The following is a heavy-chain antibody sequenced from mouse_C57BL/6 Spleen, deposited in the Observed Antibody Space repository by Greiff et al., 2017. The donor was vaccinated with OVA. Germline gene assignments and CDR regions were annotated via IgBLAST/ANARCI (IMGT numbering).Heavy chain of an antibody. Sequence: EVQVVESGGGLVKPGGSLKLSCAASGFTFSDYGMHWVRQAPEKGLEWVAYISSGSSTIYYADTVKGRFTISRDNAKNTLFLQMTSLRSEDTAMYYCARRTAYGSSPYWYFDVWGTGTTVTVSS. J-gene: IGHJ1*03. D-gene: IGHD1-1*01. CDR3: ARRTAYGSSPYWYFDV. V-gene: IGHV5-17*01. CDR2: ISSGSSTI. CDR1: GFTFSDYG.